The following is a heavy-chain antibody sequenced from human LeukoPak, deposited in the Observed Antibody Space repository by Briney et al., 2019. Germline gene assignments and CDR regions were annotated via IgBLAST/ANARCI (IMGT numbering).Heavy chain of an antibody. CDR2: ISGSGAST. D-gene: IGHD1-26*01. CDR1: GFTFSTNA. V-gene: IGHV3-23*01. Sequence: GGSLRLSCLTSGFTFSTNAMSWVRQAPGKGLEWISDISGSGASTYYADSVTGRFTISRDNSRNTLYLQMNSLRGDDTAVYYCAKDVGKWESLHFFDYWGQGTLVTVSS. J-gene: IGHJ4*02. CDR3: AKDVGKWESLHFFDY.